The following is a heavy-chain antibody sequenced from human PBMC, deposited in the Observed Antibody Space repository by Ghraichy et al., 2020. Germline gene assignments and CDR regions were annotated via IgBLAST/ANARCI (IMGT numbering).Heavy chain of an antibody. J-gene: IGHJ6*02. Sequence: GGSLRLSCAASGFTFSSYGMHWVRQAPGKGLEWVAVIWYDGSNKYYADSVKGRFTISRDNSKNTLYLQMNRLRAEDTAVYYCARDRRDFWSGYYYYGMDVWGQGTTVTVSS. CDR1: GFTFSSYG. CDR2: IWYDGSNK. CDR3: ARDRRDFWSGYYYYGMDV. D-gene: IGHD3-3*01. V-gene: IGHV3-33*01.